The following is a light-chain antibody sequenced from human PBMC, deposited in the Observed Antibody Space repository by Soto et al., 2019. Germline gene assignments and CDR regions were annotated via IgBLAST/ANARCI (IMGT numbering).Light chain of an antibody. J-gene: IGKJ1*01. CDR3: LQDYSWPWT. Sequence: AIQMTQSPSSLSASVGDRLTITCRASQDVRNNVGWYQQKPGKAPKFLIYGAFSLETGVPSRFSGSGYGTEFTLTINSLLPEDGATYFFLQDYSWPWTFGQGNKVEV. CDR1: QDVRNN. CDR2: GAF. V-gene: IGKV1-6*01.